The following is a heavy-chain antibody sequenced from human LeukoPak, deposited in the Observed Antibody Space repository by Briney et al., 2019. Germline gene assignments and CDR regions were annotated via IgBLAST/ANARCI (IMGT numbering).Heavy chain of an antibody. CDR2: ISYDGSNK. V-gene: IGHV3-30*04. J-gene: IGHJ4*02. CDR3: ARGHYYDSSGYSLDY. D-gene: IGHD3-22*01. CDR1: GFTFSSYA. Sequence: GGSLRLSCAASGFTFSSYAMHWVRQAPGKGLEWVAVISYDGSNKYYADSVKGRFTISRDNSKNTLYLQMNSLRAEDTAVYYCARGHYYDSSGYSLDYWGQGTLVTVSS.